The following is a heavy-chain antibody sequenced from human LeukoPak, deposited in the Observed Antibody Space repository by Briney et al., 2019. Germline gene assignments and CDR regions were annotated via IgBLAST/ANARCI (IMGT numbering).Heavy chain of an antibody. CDR3: ARVGYSYGYTIDY. V-gene: IGHV4-59*01. CDR2: IYYSGST. J-gene: IGHJ4*02. CDR1: GGSISSYY. D-gene: IGHD5-18*01. Sequence: SETLSLTCTVSGGSISSYYWSRIRQPPGKGLEWIGYIYYSGSTNYNPSLKSRVTISVDTSKNQFSLKLSSVTAADTAVYYCARVGYSYGYTIDYWGQGTLVTVSS.